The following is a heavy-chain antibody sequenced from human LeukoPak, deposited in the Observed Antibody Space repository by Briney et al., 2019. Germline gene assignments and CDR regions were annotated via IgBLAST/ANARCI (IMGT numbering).Heavy chain of an antibody. CDR1: GYTFTNYA. Sequence: GASVKVSCKASGYTFTNYAVNWVRQAPGQGLEWMGWINTNTGNPTYAQGFTGRLVFSLDTSVSTAYLQISSLKAEDTAVYYCGRDPKLGIRGYTYGYIDFWGQGTLVTVAS. V-gene: IGHV7-4-1*02. D-gene: IGHD5-18*01. CDR2: INTNTGNP. J-gene: IGHJ4*02. CDR3: GRDPKLGIRGYTYGYIDF.